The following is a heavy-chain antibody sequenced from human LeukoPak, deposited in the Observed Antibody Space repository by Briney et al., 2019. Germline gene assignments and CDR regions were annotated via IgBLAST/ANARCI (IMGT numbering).Heavy chain of an antibody. J-gene: IGHJ6*02. CDR1: GGSISSGGYY. Sequence: PSETLSLTCTVSGGSISSGGYYWSWIRQHPGKGLEWIGYIYYSGSTYYNPSLKSRVTISVDTSKNQFSLKLSSVTAADTAVYYCARDSGEEAAAGTFYYYYGMDVWGQGTTVTVSS. CDR2: IYYSGST. CDR3: ARDSGEEAAAGTFYYYYGMDV. D-gene: IGHD6-13*01. V-gene: IGHV4-31*03.